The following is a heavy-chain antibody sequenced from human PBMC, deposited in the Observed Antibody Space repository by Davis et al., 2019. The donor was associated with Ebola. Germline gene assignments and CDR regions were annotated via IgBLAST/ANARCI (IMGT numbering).Heavy chain of an antibody. J-gene: IGHJ4*02. Sequence: ASVKVSCKASGYTFTSYAMNWVRQAPGQGLEWMGWVNAGNGNTKYSQKFQGRVTITRDTSASTAYMELSSLRSDDTAVYYCARDQSGGTYFDYWGQGTLVTVSS. V-gene: IGHV1-3*01. CDR3: ARDQSGGTYFDY. CDR1: GYTFTSYA. D-gene: IGHD2-15*01. CDR2: VNAGNGNT.